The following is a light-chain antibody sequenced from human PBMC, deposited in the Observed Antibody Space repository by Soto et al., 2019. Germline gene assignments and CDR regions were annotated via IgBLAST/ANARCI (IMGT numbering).Light chain of an antibody. Sequence: EIVLTQSPGTLSLSPGERATLSCRASQSVSSSYLAWYQQKPGQAPRLLISAVSTRATGIPDRFSGSGSGTDFALTISRLEPEDFAVYYCQQYGTSPFTFGPGTKVDIK. CDR2: AVS. V-gene: IGKV3-20*01. J-gene: IGKJ3*01. CDR3: QQYGTSPFT. CDR1: QSVSSSY.